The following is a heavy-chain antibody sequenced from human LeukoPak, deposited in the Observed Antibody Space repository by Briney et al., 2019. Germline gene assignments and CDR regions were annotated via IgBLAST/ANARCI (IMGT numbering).Heavy chain of an antibody. J-gene: IGHJ4*02. CDR3: ARDSFDH. Sequence: AGVTVSCKASGYTFVTYGINWVRQAPGQGPEWIGWISTYNGNTKYALKFQDRVTLTRDTSTTTAYMELKSLTSDDRAVYYCARDSFDHWGQGTLVIVSS. CDR2: ISTYNGNT. CDR1: GYTFVTYG. V-gene: IGHV1-18*01.